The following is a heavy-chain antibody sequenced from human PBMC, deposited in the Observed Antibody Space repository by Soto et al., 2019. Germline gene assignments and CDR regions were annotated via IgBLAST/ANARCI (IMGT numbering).Heavy chain of an antibody. V-gene: IGHV1-58*01. CDR3: AAARSYSSGWYRVLYYFDH. J-gene: IGHJ4*02. CDR2: IVVGSGNT. D-gene: IGHD6-19*01. Sequence: GASVKVSCKASGFTFTSSAVQWVRQARGQRLEWIGWIVVGSGNTNYAQKFQERVTITRDMSTSTAYMELSSLRSEDTAVYYCAAARSYSSGWYRVLYYFDHWGQGTLVTVSS. CDR1: GFTFTSSA.